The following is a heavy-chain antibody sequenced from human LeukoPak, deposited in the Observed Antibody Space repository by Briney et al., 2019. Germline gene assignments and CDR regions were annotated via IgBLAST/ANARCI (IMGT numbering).Heavy chain of an antibody. CDR3: ARDPYYDYVWGSYRSNYFDY. V-gene: IGHV1-18*01. CDR2: ISAYNGNT. Sequence: ASVKVSCRASGYTFTSYGISWVRQAPGQGLEWMGWISAYNGNTNYAQKLQGRVTMTTDTSTSTAYMELRSLRSDDTAVYYCARDPYYDYVWGSYRSNYFDYWGQGTLVTASS. J-gene: IGHJ4*02. D-gene: IGHD3-16*02. CDR1: GYTFTSYG.